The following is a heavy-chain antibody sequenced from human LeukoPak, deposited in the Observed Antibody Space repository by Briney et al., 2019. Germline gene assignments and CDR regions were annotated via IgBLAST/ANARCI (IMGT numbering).Heavy chain of an antibody. V-gene: IGHV3-15*01. J-gene: IGHJ6*02. CDR1: GFTFSNAW. D-gene: IGHD3-3*01. CDR3: TTDQPRVVLRYYYYGMDV. CDR2: IKSKTDGGTT. Sequence: PGGSLRLSCAASGFTFSNAWMSWVRQAPGKGLEWVGRIKSKTDGGTTDYATPVKGRFTISRDDSKNTLYLQMNSLKTEDTAVYYCTTDQPRVVLRYYYYGMDVWGQGTTVTVSS.